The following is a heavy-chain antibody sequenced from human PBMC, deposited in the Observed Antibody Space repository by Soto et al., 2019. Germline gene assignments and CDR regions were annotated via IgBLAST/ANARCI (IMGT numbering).Heavy chain of an antibody. J-gene: IGHJ4*02. V-gene: IGHV3-23*01. D-gene: IGHD6-13*01. CDR1: GFTFSSYA. CDR3: AKESGLYSRPNPEYYFDY. CDR2: ISGSGGST. Sequence: GGSLRLSCAASGFTFSSYAMSWVRQAPGKGLEWVSAISGSGGSTYYADSVKGRFTISRDNSKNTLYLQMNSLRAEDTDVDYCAKESGLYSRPNPEYYFDYWGQGTLVTGSS.